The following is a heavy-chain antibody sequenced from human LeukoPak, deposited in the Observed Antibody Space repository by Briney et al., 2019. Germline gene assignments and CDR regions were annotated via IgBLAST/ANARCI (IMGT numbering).Heavy chain of an antibody. CDR1: GFTFSSYA. CDR2: ISGRGAST. J-gene: IGHJ4*02. V-gene: IGHV3-23*01. CDR3: AKGSSSGYAYYFDF. Sequence: GGSLRLSCAASGFTFSSYAVSWVRQAPGKGLECVSTISGRGASTYYADSVKGRFTISRDNSKSTLYLEMNSLRAEDSAVYYCAKGSSSGYAYYFDFWGQGTLVTVSS. D-gene: IGHD3-22*01.